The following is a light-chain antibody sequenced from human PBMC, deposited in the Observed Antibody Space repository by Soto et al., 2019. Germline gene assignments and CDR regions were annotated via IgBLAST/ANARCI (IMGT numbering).Light chain of an antibody. V-gene: IGKV1-33*01. CDR2: GAS. CDR1: QDISDY. CDR3: QHYANFPIT. J-gene: IGKJ5*01. Sequence: DIQMTQSPSSLSASVRDTVTITCQASQDISDYLNWYQQKPGKPPKLLIYGASTLKIGVPSRFNGSGSGSDFSFTISSLQPEDLATYYCQHYANFPITFGQGTRLEIK.